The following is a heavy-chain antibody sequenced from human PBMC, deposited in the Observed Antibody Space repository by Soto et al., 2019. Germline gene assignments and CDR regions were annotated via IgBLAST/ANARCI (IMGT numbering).Heavy chain of an antibody. J-gene: IGHJ3*02. CDR1: GGTFSSYA. CDR2: IIPIFGTA. D-gene: IGHD5-12*01. CDR3: ATSVEMATPHAFDI. Sequence: ASVKVSGKASGGTFSSYAISWVRQAPGQGLEWMGGIIPIFGTANYAQKFQGRVTITADKSTSTAYMELSSLRSEDTAVYYCATSVEMATPHAFDIWGKGTMVTVSS. V-gene: IGHV1-69*06.